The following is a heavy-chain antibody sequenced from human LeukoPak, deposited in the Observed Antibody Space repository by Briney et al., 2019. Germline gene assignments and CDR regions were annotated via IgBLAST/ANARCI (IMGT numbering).Heavy chain of an antibody. J-gene: IGHJ4*02. Sequence: SETLSLTCTVSGGSVSSGSYYWSWIRQPPGKGLEWIGYIYYSGSTNYNPSLKSRVTISVDTSKNQFSLKLSSVTAADTAVYYCAREREYSSGWYNFDYWGQGTLVTVSS. V-gene: IGHV4-61*01. D-gene: IGHD6-19*01. CDR2: IYYSGST. CDR1: GGSVSSGSYY. CDR3: AREREYSSGWYNFDY.